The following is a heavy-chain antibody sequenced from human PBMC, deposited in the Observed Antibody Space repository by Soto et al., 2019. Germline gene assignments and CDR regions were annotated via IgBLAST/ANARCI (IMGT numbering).Heavy chain of an antibody. CDR1: GFTFSRHA. Sequence: QVQLVESGGGEVQPGGSLRLSCAASGFTFSRHAIHWVRLTPGRGLEWVLAISRDGSYIYYTDSVKGRFTVSRDNSKNTVFVQMYRLIPDDTALYFCARTRNGGVADSFDSWGQGTRVTVSS. D-gene: IGHD3-3*01. J-gene: IGHJ5*01. CDR3: ARTRNGGVADSFDS. CDR2: ISRDGSYI. V-gene: IGHV3-30*04.